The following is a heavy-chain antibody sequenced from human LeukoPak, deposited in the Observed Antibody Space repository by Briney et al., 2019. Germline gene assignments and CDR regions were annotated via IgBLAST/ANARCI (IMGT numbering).Heavy chain of an antibody. Sequence: SETLSLTCAVYGGSFSGYYWSWIRQPPGKGLEWIGEINHSGSTNYNPSLKSRVTISVDTSKNQFSLKLSSVTVADTAVYYCTRMGVSNIGDAFDIWGQGTMVTVSS. J-gene: IGHJ3*02. D-gene: IGHD3-16*01. CDR1: GGSFSGYY. CDR3: TRMGVSNIGDAFDI. V-gene: IGHV4-34*01. CDR2: INHSGST.